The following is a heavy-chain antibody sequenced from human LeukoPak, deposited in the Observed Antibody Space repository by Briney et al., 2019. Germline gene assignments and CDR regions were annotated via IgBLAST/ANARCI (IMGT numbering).Heavy chain of an antibody. CDR3: AKISTVTVNFGH. V-gene: IGHV3-23*01. J-gene: IGHJ4*02. CDR2: ISGSGGST. D-gene: IGHD4-17*01. Sequence: GGSLRLSCAASGFTFSSYAMSWVRQAPGKGLEWVSAISGSGGSTYYADSVKGRFTISRDNSKNTLYLQMNSLRAEDTAVYFCAKISTVTVNFGHWGQGTLVTVSS. CDR1: GFTFSSYA.